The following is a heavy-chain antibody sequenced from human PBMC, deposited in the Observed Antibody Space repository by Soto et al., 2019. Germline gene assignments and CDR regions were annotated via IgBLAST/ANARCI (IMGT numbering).Heavy chain of an antibody. CDR3: ARDNYGGRPDF. V-gene: IGHV4-31*03. Sequence: PSETLSLTCTVSGGSILNGGHYWTWIRQHPGKGLEWIGKIFFGGNTHYNPALKSRLTFSVDTTKNQFSLKLTSVTAADTAIYYCARDNYGGRPDFRGLATLVTVSS. CDR1: GGSILNGGHY. D-gene: IGHD4-17*01. CDR2: IFFGGNT. J-gene: IGHJ4*02.